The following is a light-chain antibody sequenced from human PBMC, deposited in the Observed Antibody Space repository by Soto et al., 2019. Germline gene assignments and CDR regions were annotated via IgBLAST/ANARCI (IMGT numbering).Light chain of an antibody. Sequence: QSVLTRRASVSGSPGQSITISCTGTSSDVGRYEYVSWYQQHPGKVPKLIIYDVSRRPSGVSYRYSGFKSATTASLTISGLQTEDDADYYCSSYAGSNTVVFGGGTKVTVL. CDR1: SSDVGRYEY. CDR3: SSYAGSNTVV. V-gene: IGLV2-14*03. CDR2: DVS. J-gene: IGLJ2*01.